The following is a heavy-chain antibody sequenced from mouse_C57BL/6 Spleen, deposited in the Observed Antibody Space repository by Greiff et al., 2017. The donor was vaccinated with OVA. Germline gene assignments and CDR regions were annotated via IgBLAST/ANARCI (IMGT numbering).Heavy chain of an antibody. CDR1: GSTFTSYW. CDR3: ARKESNFAWFAY. CDR2: IYPGSGST. J-gene: IGHJ3*01. D-gene: IGHD2-5*01. Sequence: QVQLQQPGAELVKPGASVTMSCKASGSTFTSYWITWVKQRPGQGLEWIGDIYPGSGSTNYNEKFKSKATLTVDTSSSTAYMQLSSLTSEDSAVYYCARKESNFAWFAYWGQGTLVTVSA. V-gene: IGHV1-55*01.